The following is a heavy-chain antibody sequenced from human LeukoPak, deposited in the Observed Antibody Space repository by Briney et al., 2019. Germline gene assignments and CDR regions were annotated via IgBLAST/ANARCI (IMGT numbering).Heavy chain of an antibody. CDR2: MNPNSGNT. Sequence: ASVKVSCKASGYTFTSYDINWVRQATGQGLEWMGWMNPNSGNTGYAQKFQGRVTMTRNTSISTAYMELSSLRSEDTAVYYCARGSVYYPYYYYYGMDVWGQGTTVTVSS. V-gene: IGHV1-8*01. D-gene: IGHD1-26*01. CDR3: ARGSVYYPYYYYYGMDV. J-gene: IGHJ6*02. CDR1: GYTFTSYD.